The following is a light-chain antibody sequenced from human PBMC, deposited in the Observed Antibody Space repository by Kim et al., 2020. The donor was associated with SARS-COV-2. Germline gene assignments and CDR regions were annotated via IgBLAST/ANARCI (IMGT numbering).Light chain of an antibody. Sequence: GGTVKLTCGLTTGEVLTNNYPSWYQQTPGQAPHTLIYSTNTRSSGVPERFSGSILGSKAALTITGAQSDDEADYYCVLYDGSGFPAFGGGTQLTVL. CDR2: STN. CDR3: VLYDGSGFPA. V-gene: IGLV8-61*01. CDR1: TGEVLTNNY. J-gene: IGLJ2*01.